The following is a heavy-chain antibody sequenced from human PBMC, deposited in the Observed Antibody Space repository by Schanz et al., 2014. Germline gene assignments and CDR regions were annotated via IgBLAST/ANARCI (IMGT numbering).Heavy chain of an antibody. CDR3: VRDAGWAFGDYHGMDV. V-gene: IGHV1-18*01. D-gene: IGHD3-10*01. J-gene: IGHJ6*02. CDR2: ISVYHGHT. Sequence: QVQLVQSGGEAKKPGASATVSCKASGYTFNNHGISWVRQAPGQGLEWMGWISVYHGHTNYAEKVHGRVTMTTDTATSTAYMELRSLISDDTDVYYCVRDAGWAFGDYHGMDVWGQGTSVTVSS. CDR1: GYTFNNHG.